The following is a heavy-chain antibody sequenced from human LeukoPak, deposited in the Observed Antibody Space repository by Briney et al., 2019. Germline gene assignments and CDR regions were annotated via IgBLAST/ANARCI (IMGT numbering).Heavy chain of an antibody. Sequence: SETLSLTCTVSGGSISSYYWSWIRQPPGKGLEWIGYIYYSGSTNYNPSLKSRVTISVDTSKNQFSLKLSSVTAADTAVYYCAGRWLQPFDYWGQGTLVTVSS. CDR1: GGSISSYY. V-gene: IGHV4-59*01. D-gene: IGHD5-24*01. CDR3: AGRWLQPFDY. CDR2: IYYSGST. J-gene: IGHJ4*02.